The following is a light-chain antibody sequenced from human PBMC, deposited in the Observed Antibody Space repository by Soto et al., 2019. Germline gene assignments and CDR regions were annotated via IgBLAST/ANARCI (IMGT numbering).Light chain of an antibody. Sequence: EIVMTQSPATLSVSPGERATLSCRASQSVSRHLAWYQQKPGQAPRLLIYGASTRATGIPARFSAGGSGAEFTLTISSLQSEVFAVYSCQQYDTFATFGQGTKV. V-gene: IGKV3-15*01. CDR3: QQYDTFAT. CDR1: QSVSRH. CDR2: GAS. J-gene: IGKJ1*01.